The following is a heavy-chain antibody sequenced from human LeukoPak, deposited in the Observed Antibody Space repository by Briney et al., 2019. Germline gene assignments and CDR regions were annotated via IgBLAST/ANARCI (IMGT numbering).Heavy chain of an antibody. CDR2: INPSGGST. CDR1: GYTFTSYY. V-gene: IGHV1-46*01. J-gene: IGHJ4*02. CDR3: ARIPVADTSFDY. Sequence: GASVKVSCKASGYTFTSYYMHWVLQAPGQGLEWMGIINPSGGSTSYAQKFQGRVTMTRDTSTSTVYMELSSLRSEDTAVYYCARIPVADTSFDYWGQGTLVTVSS. D-gene: IGHD6-19*01.